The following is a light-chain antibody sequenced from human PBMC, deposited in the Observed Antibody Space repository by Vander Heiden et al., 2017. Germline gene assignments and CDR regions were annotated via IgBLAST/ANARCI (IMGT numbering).Light chain of an antibody. CDR2: VAS. CDR3: QQYASSTIT. Sequence: EIVLTQSAGTRSLSPGERATLSCGASQRINSNYLAWFQQTPGQSPRLLLYVASSRAICIPDRFSGSGSLTDFTLTISRLQPEDFAVYYCQQYASSTITFGQGTRLEIK. CDR1: QRINSNY. V-gene: IGKV3-20*01. J-gene: IGKJ5*01.